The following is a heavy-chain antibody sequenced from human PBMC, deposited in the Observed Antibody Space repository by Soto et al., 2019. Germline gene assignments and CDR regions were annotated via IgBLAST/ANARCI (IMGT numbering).Heavy chain of an antibody. CDR3: ARGLEGYNYPLYFDY. CDR2: IIPIFGTA. CDR1: GGTFSSYT. V-gene: IGHV1-69*13. J-gene: IGHJ4*02. Sequence: SVKVSCKASGGTFSSYTISWVRQAPGQGLEWMGGIIPIFGTANYAQKFQGRVTITADESTSTAYMELSSLRSEDTAVYYCARGLEGYNYPLYFDYWGQGTLVTVPS. D-gene: IGHD5-12*01.